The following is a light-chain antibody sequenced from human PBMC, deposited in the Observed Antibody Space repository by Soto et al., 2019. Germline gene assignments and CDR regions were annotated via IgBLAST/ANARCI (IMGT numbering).Light chain of an antibody. J-gene: IGLJ1*01. Sequence: QSALTQPASVSGSPGQSITISCSGTSSDIGDYNYVSWYQQHPGKAPKVMINDVSNRPSGVSNRFSGSKSGNTASLTISGLQAEDEADYYCSSYTTSSTPYVLGTGTKVTVL. CDR1: SSDIGDYNY. CDR2: DVS. CDR3: SSYTTSSTPYV. V-gene: IGLV2-14*01.